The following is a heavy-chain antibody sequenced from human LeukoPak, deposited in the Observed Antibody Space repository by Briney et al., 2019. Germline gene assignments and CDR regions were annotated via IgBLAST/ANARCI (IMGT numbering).Heavy chain of an antibody. D-gene: IGHD1-1*01. V-gene: IGHV3-7*01. CDR2: IKQDGSEK. CDR1: GFTFSNYW. CDR3: ARALTTLTYEGY. J-gene: IGHJ4*02. Sequence: GGSLRLSCAASGFTFSNYWKNWVRQAPGKGLEWVANIKQDGSEKYYVDSVKGRFTISRDNAKNSLYLQMNSLRAGDTAMYYCARALTTLTYEGYWGQGTLVTVSS.